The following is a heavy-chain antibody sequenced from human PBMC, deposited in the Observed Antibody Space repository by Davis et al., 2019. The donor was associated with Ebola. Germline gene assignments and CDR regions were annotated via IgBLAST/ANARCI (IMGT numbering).Heavy chain of an antibody. CDR1: GYTFKDYP. CDR2: IKAATGNT. Sequence: ASVKVSCKASGYTFKDYPIHWVRQAPGQSLEWMGWIKAATGNTKYSQKFQGRVTITRDTSASTAYMELSSLRSEDTAVYYCARAYYDFWSGYSTLNYWGQGTLVTVSS. V-gene: IGHV1-3*01. D-gene: IGHD3-3*01. CDR3: ARAYYDFWSGYSTLNY. J-gene: IGHJ4*02.